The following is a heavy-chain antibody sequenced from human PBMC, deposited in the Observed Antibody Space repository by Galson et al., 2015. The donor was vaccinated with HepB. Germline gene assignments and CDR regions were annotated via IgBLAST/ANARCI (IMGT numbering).Heavy chain of an antibody. J-gene: IGHJ2*01. Sequence: QSGAEVKKPGESLKISCKGPGYSFTTNWIGWVRQMPGKGLEWIGIIYPGDSDTRYSPSFQGHVTVSVDKSISTAYLQWSSQKASDTAIFYCARLIKGSTYNTSHWYFDLWGRGTLVTVSS. CDR1: GYSFTTNW. CDR2: IYPGDSDT. V-gene: IGHV5-51*03. CDR3: ARLIKGSTYNTSHWYFDL. D-gene: IGHD1-14*01.